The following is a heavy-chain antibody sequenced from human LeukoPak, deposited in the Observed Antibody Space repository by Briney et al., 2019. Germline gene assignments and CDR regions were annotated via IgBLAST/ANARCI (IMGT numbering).Heavy chain of an antibody. CDR3: ARDGYDSVTGYPHDSWFDP. Sequence: PGSSLRLFCAACGFIFSSYGMHWVREARGKGLEGVAVIWYDGSNKYYADSEKGRFTIARDNFKNTLYLQKNSLRAEDTAVYYCARDGYDSVTGYPHDSWFDPWGQGTLVTVSS. CDR2: IWYDGSNK. CDR1: GFIFSSYG. V-gene: IGHV3-33*01. D-gene: IGHD3-9*01. J-gene: IGHJ5*02.